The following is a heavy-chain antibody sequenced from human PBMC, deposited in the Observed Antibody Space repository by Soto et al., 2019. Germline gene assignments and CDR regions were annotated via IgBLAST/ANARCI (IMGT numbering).Heavy chain of an antibody. CDR1: GGSVNRGHYY. J-gene: IGHJ4*02. CDR2: IHYSWST. CDR3: ARDEEEESGSSNWFDY. D-gene: IGHD6-13*01. V-gene: IGHV4-61*01. Sequence: QVQLQESGPGLVKPSETLSLTCTVSGGSVNRGHYYWSWIRKRPGKGLEWIGYIHYSWSTNYNPALNIRVNISVDKYRDQFSLKLSSVAAADTAVYYCARDEEEESGSSNWFDYWAQVTLVTVSS.